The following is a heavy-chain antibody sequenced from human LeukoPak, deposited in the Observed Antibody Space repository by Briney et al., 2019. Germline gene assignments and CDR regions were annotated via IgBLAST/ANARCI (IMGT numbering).Heavy chain of an antibody. CDR2: IYHSGST. Sequence: SGTLSLTCAVSGGSISSSNWWSWVRQPPGKGLEWIGEIYHSGSTNYNPSLKSRVTISVDKSKNQFSLKLSSVTAADTAVYYCARVYYSNSYDYWYCDLWGRGTLVTVSS. CDR3: ARVYYSNSYDYWYCDL. CDR1: GGSISSSNW. V-gene: IGHV4-4*02. J-gene: IGHJ2*01. D-gene: IGHD6-13*01.